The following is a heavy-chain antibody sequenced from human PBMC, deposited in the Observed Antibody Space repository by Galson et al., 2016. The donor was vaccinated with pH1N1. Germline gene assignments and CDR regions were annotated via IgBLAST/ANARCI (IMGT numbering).Heavy chain of an antibody. CDR2: ISWNSGNI. CDR3: ANDIPYSSWSPYFDY. CDR1: GFTFDDYA. Sequence: SLRLSCAASGFTFDDYAMHWVRQAPGKGLEWVSGISWNSGNIDYADSVKGRFTISRDNAKNSLYLQMNSLRAEDTALYYCANDIPYSSWSPYFDYLCQGTLVTVSS. J-gene: IGHJ4*02. D-gene: IGHD3-22*01. V-gene: IGHV3-9*01.